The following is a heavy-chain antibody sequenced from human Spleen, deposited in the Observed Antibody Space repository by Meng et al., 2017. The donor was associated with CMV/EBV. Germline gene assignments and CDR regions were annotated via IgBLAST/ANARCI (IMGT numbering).Heavy chain of an antibody. CDR2: VNPNSGNT. J-gene: IGHJ4*02. CDR1: GYTFTNYD. CDR3: ARGPLRAPRPYFFDS. V-gene: IGHV1-8*01. Sequence: SGYTFTNYDIHWVRQAAGQGLEWMGWVNPNSGNTGYAQTFQGRVTMTTKTSITTAYMELSDLRSEDTAVYYCARGPLRAPRPYFFDSWGQGTLVTVSS.